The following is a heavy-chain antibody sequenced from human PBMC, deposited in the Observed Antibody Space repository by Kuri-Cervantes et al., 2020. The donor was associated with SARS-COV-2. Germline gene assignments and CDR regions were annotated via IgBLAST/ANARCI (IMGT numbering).Heavy chain of an antibody. J-gene: IGHJ3*02. Sequence: SCKVSGYTITELSMHWVRQATGKGLEWVSAIGTAGDTYYPGSVKGRFTISRDNAKNSLYLQMNSLRAEGTAVYYCARDGFYGDGGAFDIWGQGTMVTVSS. CDR1: GYTITELS. CDR2: IGTAGDT. D-gene: IGHD4-17*01. CDR3: ARDGFYGDGGAFDI. V-gene: IGHV3-13*01.